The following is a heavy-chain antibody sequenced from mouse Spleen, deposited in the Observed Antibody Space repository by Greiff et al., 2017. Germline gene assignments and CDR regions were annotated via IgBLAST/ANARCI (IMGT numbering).Heavy chain of an antibody. CDR3: AREDGNSRYFDV. D-gene: IGHD2-1*01. J-gene: IGHJ1*03. V-gene: IGHV5-4*01. CDR1: GFTFSSYA. CDR2: ISDGGSYT. Sequence: DVQLQESGGGLVKPGGSLKLSCAASGFTFSSYAMSWVRQTPEKRLEWVATISDGGSYTYYPDNVKGRFTISRDNAKNNLYLQMSHLKSEDTAMYYCAREDGNSRYFDVWGTGTTVTVSS.